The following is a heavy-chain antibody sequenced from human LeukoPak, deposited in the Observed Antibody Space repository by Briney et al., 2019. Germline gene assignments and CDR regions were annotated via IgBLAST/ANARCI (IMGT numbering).Heavy chain of an antibody. CDR1: GFTFSSYE. J-gene: IGHJ4*02. V-gene: IGHV3-48*03. D-gene: IGHD2-2*01. CDR2: ISSSGSTI. Sequence: GGSLRLSCAASGFTFSSYEMNWVRQAPGKGLEWVSYISSSGSTIYYADSVKGRFTISRDNAKNSLYLQMNSLRAEDTAVYYCAREIVVVPAAMIGGDLVDYWGQGTLVTVSS. CDR3: AREIVVVPAAMIGGDLVDY.